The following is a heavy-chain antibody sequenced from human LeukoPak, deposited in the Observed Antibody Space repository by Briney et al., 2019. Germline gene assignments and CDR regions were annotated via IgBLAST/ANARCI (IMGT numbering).Heavy chain of an antibody. V-gene: IGHV1-69*01. Sequence: SVKVSCEASGDTFSHYAISWARQAPGQALEWMGVIIPLYFTTNYAQKFQDRVTITADASTSTVYMEMSALRSDDTAMYYCAREVIDFGVLKNKWFDSWGQGTLVTVSS. CDR1: GDTFSHYA. CDR3: AREVIDFGVLKNKWFDS. J-gene: IGHJ5*01. CDR2: IIPLYFTT. D-gene: IGHD3-16*01.